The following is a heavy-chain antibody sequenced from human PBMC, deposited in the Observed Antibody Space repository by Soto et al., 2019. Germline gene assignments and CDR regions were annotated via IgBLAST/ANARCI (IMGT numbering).Heavy chain of an antibody. CDR3: ARGGGSYPY. D-gene: IGHD1-26*01. CDR1: GVSISSYY. V-gene: IGHV4-59*01. Sequence: SETLSLTCTVSGVSISSYYWSWIRQPPGKGLEWIGYIYYSGSTNYNPSLKSRVTISVDTSKNQFSLKLSSVTAADTAVYYCARGGGSYPYWGQGTLVTVSS. J-gene: IGHJ4*02. CDR2: IYYSGST.